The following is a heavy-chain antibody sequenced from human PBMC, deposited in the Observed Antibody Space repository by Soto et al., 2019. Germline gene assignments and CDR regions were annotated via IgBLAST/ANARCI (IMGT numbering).Heavy chain of an antibody. CDR3: ARDSGAKLSSS. V-gene: IGHV1-69*13. CDR2: IVPIHRTA. Sequence: GASVKVSCKASGGTFSSYRINWVRQAPGQGLEWVGGIVPIHRTADYAQKFQGRVTITADESARTAYLEVRSLKSQDTAVYYCARDSGAKLSSSWGQGTLVTVSS. D-gene: IGHD6-13*01. CDR1: GGTFSSYR. J-gene: IGHJ4*02.